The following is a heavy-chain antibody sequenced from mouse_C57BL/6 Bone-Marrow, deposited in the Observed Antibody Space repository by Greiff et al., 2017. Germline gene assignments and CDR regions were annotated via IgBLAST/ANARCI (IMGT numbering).Heavy chain of an antibody. J-gene: IGHJ2*01. CDR3: ARYYCDYDY. Sequence: VQLQQPGAELVRPGSSVKLSCKASGYTFTSYWMDWVKQRPGQGLEWIGNIYPSDSETHYNQKFKDKATLTVDKSSSTAYMQLSSLTSEDSAVYYCARYYCDYDYWGQGTTLTVSS. V-gene: IGHV1-61*01. D-gene: IGHD2-4*01. CDR1: GYTFTSYW. CDR2: IYPSDSET.